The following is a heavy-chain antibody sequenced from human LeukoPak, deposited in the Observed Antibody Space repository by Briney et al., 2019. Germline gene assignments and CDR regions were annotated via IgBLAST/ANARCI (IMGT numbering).Heavy chain of an antibody. V-gene: IGHV1-2*02. Sequence: GASVKVSCKASGGTFSSYAISWVRQAPGQGLEWMGWINPNSGGTNYAQKFQGRVTMTRDTSISTAYMELSRLRSDDTAVYYCARVLPGIAAAARGFDYWGQGTLVTVSS. CDR3: ARVLPGIAAAARGFDY. D-gene: IGHD6-13*01. CDR2: INPNSGGT. J-gene: IGHJ4*02. CDR1: GGTFSSYA.